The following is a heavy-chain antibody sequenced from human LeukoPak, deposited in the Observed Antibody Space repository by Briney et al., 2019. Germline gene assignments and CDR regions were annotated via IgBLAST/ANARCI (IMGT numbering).Heavy chain of an antibody. CDR2: IIPIFGTA. Sequence: SVKVSCKASGGTFSSYAISWVRQAPGQGLEWMGGIIPIFGTANYAQKFQGRVTITADESTSTAYMELSSLRSEDTAVYYCASEYFDFWTKPGNWGQGTLVTVSS. V-gene: IGHV1-69*13. CDR1: GGTFSSYA. CDR3: ASEYFDFWTKPGN. D-gene: IGHD3-3*01. J-gene: IGHJ4*02.